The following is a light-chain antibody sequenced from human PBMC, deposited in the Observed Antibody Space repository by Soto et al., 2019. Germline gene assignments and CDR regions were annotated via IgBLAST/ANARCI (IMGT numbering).Light chain of an antibody. J-gene: IGKJ1*01. V-gene: IGKV1-5*03. CDR2: KAS. Sequence: DIQMPQSPSTLSASVGDRVIITCRASQSLTKWLAWYQHKPGRAPKLLIYKASTLQSGVPPRFSGGGSGTDFTLTISSLQHDDFATYYCQQYNSYPWTFGQGTQVEI. CDR3: QQYNSYPWT. CDR1: QSLTKW.